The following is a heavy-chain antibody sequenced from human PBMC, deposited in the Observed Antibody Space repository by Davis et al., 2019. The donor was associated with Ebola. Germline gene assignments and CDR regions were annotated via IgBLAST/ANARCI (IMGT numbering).Heavy chain of an antibody. CDR2: IKEDGSEK. CDR1: GFTFSSYW. J-gene: IGHJ4*02. Sequence: PGGSLSLSCAASGFTFSSYWMSWVRQAPGKGLEWVANIKEDGSEKYYVDSVKGRFTISRDNAKKSLYLQMNSLRAEDTAVYYCASTDYYDSSGYYPGYWGQGTLVTVSS. D-gene: IGHD3-22*01. CDR3: ASTDYYDSSGYYPGY. V-gene: IGHV3-7*03.